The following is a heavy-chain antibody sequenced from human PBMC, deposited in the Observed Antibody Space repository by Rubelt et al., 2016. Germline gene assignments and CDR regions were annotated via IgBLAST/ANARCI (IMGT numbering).Heavy chain of an antibody. CDR3: ARGRGGYDSSGYYYYYYGMDV. Sequence: GGSLRLSCAASGFTFSDHCMSWVRQAPGKGLEWVANINQDGSEKKYVDSVKGRFTISRDNAKNSLFLQMSSLRAEDTAVYYCARGRGGYDSSGYYYYYYGMDVWGPGTTVTVSS. J-gene: IGHJ6*02. V-gene: IGHV3-7*04. D-gene: IGHD3-22*01. CDR2: INQDGSEK. CDR1: GFTFSDHC.